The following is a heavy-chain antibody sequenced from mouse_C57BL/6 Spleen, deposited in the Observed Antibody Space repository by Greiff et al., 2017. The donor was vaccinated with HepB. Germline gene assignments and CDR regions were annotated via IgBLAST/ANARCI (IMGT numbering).Heavy chain of an antibody. D-gene: IGHD4-1*01. CDR2: INPNNGGT. V-gene: IGHV1-22*01. Sequence: DVQLQESGPELVKPGASVKMSCKASGYTFTDYNMHWVKQSHGKSLEWIGYINPNNGGTSYNQKFKGKATLTVNKSSSTAYMELRSLTSEDSAVYYCARRGPTGTGYYFDYWGQGTTLTVSS. CDR1: GYTFTDYN. CDR3: ARRGPTGTGYYFDY. J-gene: IGHJ2*01.